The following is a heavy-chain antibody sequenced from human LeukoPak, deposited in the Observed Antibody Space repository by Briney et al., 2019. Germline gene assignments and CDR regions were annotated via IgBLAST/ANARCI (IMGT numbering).Heavy chain of an antibody. D-gene: IGHD2-15*01. Sequence: ASVKVSCKASGYTFTGYYMHWVRQAPGQGLEWMGWINPNSGGTNYAQKFQGRVTMTRDTSISTAYMELSRLRSDDTAVYYCAWESYCSGGSCHSIDYWGQGTLVTVSS. V-gene: IGHV1-2*02. CDR1: GYTFTGYY. J-gene: IGHJ4*02. CDR2: INPNSGGT. CDR3: AWESYCSGGSCHSIDY.